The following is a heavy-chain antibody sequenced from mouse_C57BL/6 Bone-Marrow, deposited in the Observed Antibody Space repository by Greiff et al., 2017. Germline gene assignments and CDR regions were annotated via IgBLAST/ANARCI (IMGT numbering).Heavy chain of an antibody. CDR1: GYTFTSYW. V-gene: IGHV1-64*01. CDR3: ARAFGSSYAYAMDY. Sequence: QVQLQQPGAELVKPGASVKLSCKASGYTFTSYWMHWVKQRPGQGLEWIGMIHPNSGSTNYNEKFKSKATLTVDKSSSTAYMQLSRLTSEDSAVYYCARAFGSSYAYAMDYWGQGTSVTVSS. J-gene: IGHJ4*01. D-gene: IGHD1-1*01. CDR2: IHPNSGST.